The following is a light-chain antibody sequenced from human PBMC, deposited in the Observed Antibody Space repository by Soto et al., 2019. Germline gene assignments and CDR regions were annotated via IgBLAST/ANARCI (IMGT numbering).Light chain of an antibody. J-gene: IGKJ1*01. Sequence: EIVLTQSPGTLSLSPGEGATLSCRASQSVSTNFFAWYQQKPGQAPRLLIYGASTRATGIPDRFSGSGSGTDFTLTISRLEPDVFAVYYCQQYGRTSWTFGQGTKV. V-gene: IGKV3-20*01. CDR1: QSVSTNF. CDR3: QQYGRTSWT. CDR2: GAS.